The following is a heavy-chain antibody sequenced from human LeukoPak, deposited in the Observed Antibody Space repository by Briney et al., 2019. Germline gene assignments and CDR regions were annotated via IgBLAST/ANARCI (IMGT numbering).Heavy chain of an antibody. CDR2: IYYSGTT. Sequence: PSETLSLTCTVSGXSISGYYWSWIRQPPGKGREWIGHIYYSGTTNYNPSLKSRVTVSVDTSKNQFSLNLTSVTAADTAVYYCARNMYRTVMDWGQGTLVTVSS. D-gene: IGHD3-16*01. CDR3: ARNMYRTVMD. J-gene: IGHJ4*02. CDR1: GXSISGYY. V-gene: IGHV4-59*08.